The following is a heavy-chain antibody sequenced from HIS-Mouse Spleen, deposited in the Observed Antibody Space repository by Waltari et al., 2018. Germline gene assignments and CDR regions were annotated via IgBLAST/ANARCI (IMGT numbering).Heavy chain of an antibody. CDR2: SYYSGRN. J-gene: IGHJ2*01. D-gene: IGHD6-13*01. Sequence: QLQLQESGPGLVKPSETLSLTCTVSGGSMSSSSYYWGGIRQPPGKGLEWIGVSYYSGRNYYTPALKCRVTISVTTSKNQFSRELSSVTAADTAVYYCAREIPYSSSWYDWYFDLWGRGTLVTVSS. CDR3: AREIPYSSSWYDWYFDL. V-gene: IGHV4-39*07. CDR1: GGSMSSSSYY.